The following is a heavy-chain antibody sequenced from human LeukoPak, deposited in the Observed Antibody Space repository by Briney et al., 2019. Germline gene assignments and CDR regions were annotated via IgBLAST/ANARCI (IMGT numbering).Heavy chain of an antibody. CDR1: GFTFSSYD. D-gene: IGHD3-10*01. CDR2: ISSSGSTI. J-gene: IGHJ4*02. V-gene: IGHV3-11*04. CDR3: ARADNYGSGINDY. Sequence: PGGSLRLTCAASGFTFSSYDMTWIRQAPGKGLEWVSYISSSGSTIYYADSVKGRFTISRDNAKNSLYLQMNSLRAEDTAVYYCARADNYGSGINDYWGQGTLVTVSS.